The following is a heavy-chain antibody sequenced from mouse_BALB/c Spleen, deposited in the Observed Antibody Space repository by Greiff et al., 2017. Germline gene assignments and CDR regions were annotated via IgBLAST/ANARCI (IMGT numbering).Heavy chain of an antibody. CDR2: IRLKSNNYAT. J-gene: IGHJ3*01. CDR1: GFTFSNYW. D-gene: IGHD4-1*01. CDR3: TRLAGPAWFAY. V-gene: IGHV6-6*02. Sequence: EVKVEESGGGLVQPGGSMKLSCAASGFTFSNYWMNWVRQSPEKGLEWVAEIRLKSNNYATHYAESVKGRFTISRDDSKSSVYLQMNNLRAEDTGIYYCTRLAGPAWFAYWGQGTLVTVSA.